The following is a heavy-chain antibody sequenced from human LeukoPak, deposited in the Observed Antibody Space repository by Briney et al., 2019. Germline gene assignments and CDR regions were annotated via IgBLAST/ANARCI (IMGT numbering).Heavy chain of an antibody. V-gene: IGHV4-39*01. CDR3: ARLSRHSDAFDI. J-gene: IGHJ3*02. CDR2: IYYSGST. Sequence: SETLSLTCTVSGGSISSSSYYWGWIRQPPGKGLEWIGSIYYSGSTYYNPSLKSRVTISVDTSKNQFSLKLSSVTAADTAVYYCARLSRHSDAFDIWGQGTMVTVSS. CDR1: GGSISSSSYY. D-gene: IGHD2-2*01.